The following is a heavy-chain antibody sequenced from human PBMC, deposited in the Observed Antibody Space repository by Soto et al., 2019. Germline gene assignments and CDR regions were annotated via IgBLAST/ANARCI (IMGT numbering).Heavy chain of an antibody. Sequence: GGSLRLSCAASGVTFGSYWMHWVRQAPGKGLVWVSRINSDGSSTSYADSVKGRFTISRDNAKNTLYLQMNSLRAEDTAVYYCARDSYYYDSSGYSGPAVWGQGTTVTVSS. V-gene: IGHV3-74*01. CDR1: GVTFGSYW. J-gene: IGHJ6*02. D-gene: IGHD3-22*01. CDR3: ARDSYYYDSSGYSGPAV. CDR2: INSDGSST.